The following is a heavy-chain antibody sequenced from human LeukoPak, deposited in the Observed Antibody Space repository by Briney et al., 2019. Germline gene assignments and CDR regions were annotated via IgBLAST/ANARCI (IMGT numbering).Heavy chain of an antibody. CDR1: GYSISSGYY. CDR2: IYHAGST. V-gene: IGHV4-38-2*01. Sequence: SGTLSLTCAVSGYSISSGYYWGWIRQPPGKGLEWIGTIYHAGSTYYNPSLKSRVTISMDTSKNHFSLKLSSVTASDTAVYYCARAFPICTNGVCYAFDIWGQGTMVTVSS. D-gene: IGHD2-8*01. J-gene: IGHJ3*02. CDR3: ARAFPICTNGVCYAFDI.